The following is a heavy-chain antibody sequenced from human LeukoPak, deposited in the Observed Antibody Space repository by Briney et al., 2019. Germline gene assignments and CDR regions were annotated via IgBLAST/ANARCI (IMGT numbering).Heavy chain of an antibody. J-gene: IGHJ6*02. V-gene: IGHV1-2*04. D-gene: IGHD3-22*01. Sequence: ASVKVSCKASGYTFTGYYMHWVRQAPGQGLEWMGWINPNSGGTNYAQKFQGWVTMTRDTSISTAYMELSRLRSDDTAVYYCARDARNYDSSGYLYYYYYGMDVWGQGTTVTVSS. CDR3: ARDARNYDSSGYLYYYYYGMDV. CDR2: INPNSGGT. CDR1: GYTFTGYY.